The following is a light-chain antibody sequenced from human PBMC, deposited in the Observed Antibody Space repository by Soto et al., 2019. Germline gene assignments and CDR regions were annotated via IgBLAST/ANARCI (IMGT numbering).Light chain of an antibody. CDR3: QQYYSYPRT. Sequence: AIRMTQSPSSLSASTGDRVTITCRASQGISSYLAWYQQKPGKAPKLLIYAASTLQSGVPSRFSGSGSGTDFTLTISCLQSEDFATYYCQQYYSYPRTFGQANKVEIK. J-gene: IGKJ1*01. CDR1: QGISSY. V-gene: IGKV1-8*01. CDR2: AAS.